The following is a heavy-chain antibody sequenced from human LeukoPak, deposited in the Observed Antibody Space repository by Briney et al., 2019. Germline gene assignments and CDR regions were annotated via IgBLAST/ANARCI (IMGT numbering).Heavy chain of an antibody. CDR1: GFTFSSYE. J-gene: IGHJ6*03. CDR3: ARDTGSWYYYYYYMDV. D-gene: IGHD6-13*01. V-gene: IGHV3-48*03. CDR2: ISSSGSTI. Sequence: GGSLRLSCAASGFTFSSYEMNWVRQAPGKGLEWVSYISSSGSTIYYADSVKGRFTISRDNAKNSLYLQMNSLRAEDTAVYYWARDTGSWYYYYYYMDVWGKGTTVTVSS.